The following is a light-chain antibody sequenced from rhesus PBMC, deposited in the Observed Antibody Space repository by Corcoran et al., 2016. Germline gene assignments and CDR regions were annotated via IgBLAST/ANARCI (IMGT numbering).Light chain of an antibody. J-gene: IGKJ4*01. CDR2: KAS. Sequence: DIQLTQSPSSLSASVGDRVTITCRASQDIRNYLAWYQQKPGKAPNLLIYKASTLQSGVPSRFSGSGSGTDFTLTISSLQPEDFATSYYQQRSSSPLTFGGGAKVEI. CDR1: QDIRNY. CDR3: QQRSSSPLT. V-gene: IGKV1-25*01.